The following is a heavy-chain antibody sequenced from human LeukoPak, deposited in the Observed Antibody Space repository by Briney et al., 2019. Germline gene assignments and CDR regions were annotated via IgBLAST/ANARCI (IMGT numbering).Heavy chain of an antibody. V-gene: IGHV1-69*05. CDR1: GGTFSSFA. D-gene: IGHD1-26*01. CDR3: ARCDPRGGSYLIWSLDY. CDR2: IIPIFGTA. J-gene: IGHJ4*02. Sequence: GASVKVSCKASGGTFSSFAISWVRQAPGQGLECMGGIIPIFGTANYAQKFQGRVTMTTDTSTSTAYMELRSLRSDDTAVYYCARCDPRGGSYLIWSLDYWGQGTLVTVSS.